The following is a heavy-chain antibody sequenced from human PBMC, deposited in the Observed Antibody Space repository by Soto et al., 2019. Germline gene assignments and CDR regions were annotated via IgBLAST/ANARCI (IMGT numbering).Heavy chain of an antibody. V-gene: IGHV6-1*01. CDR2: TYYRSKWYN. Sequence: PSQTLSLTCAISGDSVSSNSAAWNWIRQSPSGGLEWLGRTYYRSKWYNDYAVSVKSRITINPDTSKNQFSLQLNSVTPEDTAVYYCAREGVYSSSWTYNWFDPWGQGTLVTVSS. CDR1: GDSVSSNSAA. D-gene: IGHD6-13*01. CDR3: AREGVYSSSWTYNWFDP. J-gene: IGHJ5*02.